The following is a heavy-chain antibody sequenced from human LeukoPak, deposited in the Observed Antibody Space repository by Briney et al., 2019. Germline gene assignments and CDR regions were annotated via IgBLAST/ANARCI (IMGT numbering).Heavy chain of an antibody. CDR1: GYTFTGYY. J-gene: IGHJ5*02. CDR3: ARDLVGDQSPNWFDP. D-gene: IGHD6-6*01. Sequence: ASVKVSCKASGYTFTGYYMHWVRQAPGQGLEWMGWINPNSGGTNYAQKFQGRVTMTRDTSISTAYMELSRLRSDDTAVYYCARDLVGDQSPNWFDPWGQGTLVTVSS. CDR2: INPNSGGT. V-gene: IGHV1-2*02.